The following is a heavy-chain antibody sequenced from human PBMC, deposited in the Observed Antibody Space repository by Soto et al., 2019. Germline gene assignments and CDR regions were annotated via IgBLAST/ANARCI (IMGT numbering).Heavy chain of an antibody. V-gene: IGHV1-2*02. J-gene: IGHJ6*02. CDR1: GYTFTGYY. CDR3: AREDKYPYYYYGMDV. Sequence: GASVKVSCKASGYTFTGYYMHWVRQAPGQGLEWMGWINPNSGGTNYAQKFQGRVTMTRDTSISTACMELSRLRSDDTAVYYCAREDKYPYYYYGMDVWGQGTTVTVSS. D-gene: IGHD2-2*01. CDR2: INPNSGGT.